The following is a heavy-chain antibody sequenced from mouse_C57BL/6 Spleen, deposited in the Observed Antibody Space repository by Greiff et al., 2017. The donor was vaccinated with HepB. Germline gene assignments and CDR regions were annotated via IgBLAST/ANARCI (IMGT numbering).Heavy chain of an antibody. V-gene: IGHV1-80*01. J-gene: IGHJ2*01. CDR1: GYAFSSYW. Sequence: VQLVESGAELVKPGASVKISCKASGYAFSSYWMNWVKQRPGKGLEWIGQIYPGDGDTNYNGKFKGKATLTADKSSSTAYMQLSSLTSEDSAVYFCARFPLCYYFDYWGQGTTLTVSS. CDR2: IYPGDGDT. CDR3: ARFPLCYYFDY.